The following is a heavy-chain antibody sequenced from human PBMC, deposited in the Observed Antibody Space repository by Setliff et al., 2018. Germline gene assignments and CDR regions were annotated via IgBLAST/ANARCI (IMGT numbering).Heavy chain of an antibody. CDR3: VREGVDRRSSTDYRYYMDV. CDR2: TIPMFVTT. J-gene: IGHJ6*03. CDR1: GATFSSHG. Sequence: SVKVSCKASGATFSSHGISWVRQAPGQGLEWMGGTIPMFVTTEYAQKFQGRLTIITDESTNTAFMQLSSLGSDDTAVYYCVREGVDRRSSTDYRYYMDVWGKGTTVTVSS. V-gene: IGHV1-69*05. D-gene: IGHD6-6*01.